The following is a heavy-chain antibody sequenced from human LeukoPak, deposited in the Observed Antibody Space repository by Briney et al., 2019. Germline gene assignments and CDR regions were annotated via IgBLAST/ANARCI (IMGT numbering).Heavy chain of an antibody. V-gene: IGHV4-59*01. CDR2: IYYSGST. D-gene: IGHD4-17*01. CDR1: GGSISSYY. CDR3: ARTTVTYFDY. J-gene: IGHJ4*02. Sequence: SETLSLTCTVSGGSISSYYWNWIRQPPGKGLEWIGYIYYSGSTNYNPSLKSRVTISVDTSKNQFSLKLSSVTAADTAVYYCARTTVTYFDYWGQGTLVTVSS.